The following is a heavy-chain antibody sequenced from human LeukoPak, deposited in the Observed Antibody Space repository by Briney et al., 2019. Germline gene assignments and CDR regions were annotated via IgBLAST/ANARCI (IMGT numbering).Heavy chain of an antibody. CDR2: VSSTGTNI. V-gene: IGHV3-48*04. D-gene: IGHD6-6*01. J-gene: IGHJ4*02. CDR1: GVSFRNYG. CDR3: ARGGAARPDY. Sequence: GGSLRLSCAASGVSFRNYGMNWVRQAPGKGLEWVSYVSSTGTNINYADSVRGRFTISRDNAKSSLFLQMNNLRLEDRAVYYCARGGAARPDYWGQGTLVTVSS.